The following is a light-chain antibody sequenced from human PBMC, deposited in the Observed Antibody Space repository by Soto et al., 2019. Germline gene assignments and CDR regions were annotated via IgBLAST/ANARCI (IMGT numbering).Light chain of an antibody. CDR3: QQANSFPLA. CDR2: TGS. V-gene: IGKV1-12*01. CDR1: QGISNW. J-gene: IGKJ4*01. Sequence: DIQMTQSPSSVSASVGDRVSITCRASQGISNWLAWYQQKPGRAPKLLIYTGSSLQSGIPSRFSGTGSGTDFTLTISSLQPEDVATYYCQQANSFPLAFGGGTKVEIK.